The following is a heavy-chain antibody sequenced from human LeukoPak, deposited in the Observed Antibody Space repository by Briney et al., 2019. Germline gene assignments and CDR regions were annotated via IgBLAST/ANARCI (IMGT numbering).Heavy chain of an antibody. CDR3: ASVNWGFDPFDY. V-gene: IGHV4-34*01. D-gene: IGHD7-27*01. Sequence: SETLSLTCAVYGGSFSGYYWSWIRQPPGKGLEWIGEINHSGSTNYNPSLKSRVTISVDTSKNQFSLKLSSVTAADTAVYYCASVNWGFDPFDYWGQGPWSPSPQ. CDR1: GGSFSGYY. J-gene: IGHJ4*02. CDR2: INHSGST.